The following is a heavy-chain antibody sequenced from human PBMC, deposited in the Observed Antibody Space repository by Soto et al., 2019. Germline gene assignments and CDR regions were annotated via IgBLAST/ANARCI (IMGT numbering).Heavy chain of an antibody. Sequence: ASVKVSCKASGYTVTSYYMHWVRQAPGQVLELIVIISPSVVSTSYSQKFQGRFTSTMYTCTITGYMERSSLKFEGRAVYYCSXWXPLTTRKRTRDEPKLDYWGQGTMVTVSS. J-gene: IGHJ4*02. CDR3: SXWXPLTTRKRTRDEPKLDY. D-gene: IGHD3-22*01. CDR2: ISPSVVST. V-gene: IGHV1-46*01. CDR1: GYTVTSYY.